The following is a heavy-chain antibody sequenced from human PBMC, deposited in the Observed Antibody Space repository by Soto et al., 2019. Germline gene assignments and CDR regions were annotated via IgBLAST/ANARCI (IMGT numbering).Heavy chain of an antibody. CDR3: ARAPYSSSSGRAFDI. V-gene: IGHV4-4*02. D-gene: IGHD6-6*01. J-gene: IGHJ3*02. CDR2: IYHSGST. CDR1: GGSISSSNW. Sequence: QVQLQESGPGLVKPSGTLSLTCAVSGGSISSSNWWSWVRQPPGKGLEWIGEIYHSGSTNYNPSLKRRVTISVDKSKNQFYLKLSSVTAADPAVYYCARAPYSSSSGRAFDIWGQGTMVTVSS.